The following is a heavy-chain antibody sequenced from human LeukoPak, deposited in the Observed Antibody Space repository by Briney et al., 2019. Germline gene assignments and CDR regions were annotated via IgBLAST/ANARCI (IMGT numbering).Heavy chain of an antibody. CDR3: ARPCSSTSCPVGY. J-gene: IGHJ4*02. CDR2: ISSSGSTI. Sequence: PGGSVRLSCAASGFTFSDYCMSWIRQAPGKGLEWVSYISSSGSTIYYADSVKGRFTISRDNAKNSLYLQMNSLRAEDTAVYYCARPCSSTSCPVGYWGQGTLVTVSS. V-gene: IGHV3-11*01. D-gene: IGHD2-2*01. CDR1: GFTFSDYC.